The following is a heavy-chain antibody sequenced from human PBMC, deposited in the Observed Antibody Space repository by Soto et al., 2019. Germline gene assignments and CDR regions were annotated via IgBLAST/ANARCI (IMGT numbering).Heavy chain of an antibody. CDR3: ARVFCISTSCYDWYYYYGMDV. V-gene: IGHV3-11*01. CDR1: GFTFSDYY. Sequence: QVQLVESGGGLVKPGGSLRLSCAVSGFTFSDYYMSWIRQAPWKGLEWVSYISRSGSTIYNADSVKGRFTISRDNAKNSLYLQMNSLRAEDTAVYYCARVFCISTSCYDWYYYYGMDVWGQGTTVTVSS. J-gene: IGHJ6*02. CDR2: ISRSGSTI. D-gene: IGHD2-2*01.